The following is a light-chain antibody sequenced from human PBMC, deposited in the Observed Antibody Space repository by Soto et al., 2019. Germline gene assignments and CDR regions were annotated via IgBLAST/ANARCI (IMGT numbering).Light chain of an antibody. CDR3: QQYYSTPT. CDR1: QSVLYSSNNKNY. CDR2: WAS. V-gene: IGKV4-1*01. Sequence: DIVMTQSPDSLAVSLGERATINCKSSQSVLYSSNNKNYLAWYQQKPGQPPKLLIYWASTRESGVPDRFSGSGSGTDFTLNISSLQAEDVAVYYCQQYYSTPTFGPGTKVDIK. J-gene: IGKJ3*01.